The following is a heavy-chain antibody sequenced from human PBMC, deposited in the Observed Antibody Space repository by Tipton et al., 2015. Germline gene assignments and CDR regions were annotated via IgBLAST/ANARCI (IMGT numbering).Heavy chain of an antibody. CDR2: IFYSGST. D-gene: IGHD6-19*01. J-gene: IGHJ4*02. Sequence: PGLVKPSETPSLTCTVHGGSISLGGYYWGWIRQPPGKGLEWIGSIFYSGSTYYNPSLKSRVTISVDTSKKQFSLKLRSVTAADTAVYFCARHGSAHQWLVPQGFDYWGQGTLVTVSS. V-gene: IGHV4-39*01. CDR1: GGSISLGGYY. CDR3: ARHGSAHQWLVPQGFDY.